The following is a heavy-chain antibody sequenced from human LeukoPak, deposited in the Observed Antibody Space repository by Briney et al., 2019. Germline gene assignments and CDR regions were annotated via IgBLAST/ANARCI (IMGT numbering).Heavy chain of an antibody. V-gene: IGHV4-59*01. Sequence: SETLSLTCTVSGGSISSYYWSWLRQPPGKGLEWIGYIYYSGSTNYNPSLKSRVTISVDTSKNQFSLKLSSVTAADTAVYYCASGIAAAGKPFDYWGQGTLVTVSS. CDR3: ASGIAAAGKPFDY. CDR2: IYYSGST. D-gene: IGHD6-13*01. CDR1: GGSISSYY. J-gene: IGHJ4*02.